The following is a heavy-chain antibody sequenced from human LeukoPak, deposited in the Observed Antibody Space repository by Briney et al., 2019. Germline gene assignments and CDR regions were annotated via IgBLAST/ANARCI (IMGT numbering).Heavy chain of an antibody. CDR2: ISSSSSYI. J-gene: IGHJ4*02. CDR1: GFTFSSYS. V-gene: IGHV3-21*01. CDR3: ARVGYYYDSSGYYYYFDY. Sequence: PGGSLRLSCAASGFTFSSYSMNWVRQAPGKGLEWVSSISSSSSYIYYADSVKGRFTISRDNAKNSLYLQVNSLRAEDTAVYYCARVGYYYDSSGYYYYFDYWGQGTLVTVSS. D-gene: IGHD3-22*01.